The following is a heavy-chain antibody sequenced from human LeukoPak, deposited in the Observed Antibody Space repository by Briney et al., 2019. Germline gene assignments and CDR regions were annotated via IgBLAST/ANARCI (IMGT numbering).Heavy chain of an antibody. D-gene: IGHD3-22*01. V-gene: IGHV1-18*01. CDR2: ISAYTGNT. CDR3: ARSGVGYFYDNSGYYPLDY. Sequence: EASVKVSCKASGYTFTNYGISWVRQAPGQGLEWMGWISAYTGNTNYAQNFQGRVTMTTDTSTSTAYTELRSLRSDDTAVYYCARSGVGYFYDNSGYYPLDYWGQGTLVTVSS. J-gene: IGHJ4*02. CDR1: GYTFTNYG.